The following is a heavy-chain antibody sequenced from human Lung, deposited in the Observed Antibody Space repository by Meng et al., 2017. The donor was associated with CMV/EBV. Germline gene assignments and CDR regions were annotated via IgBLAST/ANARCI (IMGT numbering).Heavy chain of an antibody. J-gene: IGHJ1*01. CDR1: GDSITNHNW. V-gene: IGHV4-4*02. CDR2: IPHRGSS. CDR3: LRRSGGSV. D-gene: IGHD3-10*01. Sequence: VPAPALVQLSETLPLACAVSGDSITNHNWWAWVRQPPGKGLEWIGEIPHRGSSAYNPSLKSRVSMSIDKSKDQFSLKLTSVTAADTAVYHCLRRSGGSVWGQGTLVTVSS.